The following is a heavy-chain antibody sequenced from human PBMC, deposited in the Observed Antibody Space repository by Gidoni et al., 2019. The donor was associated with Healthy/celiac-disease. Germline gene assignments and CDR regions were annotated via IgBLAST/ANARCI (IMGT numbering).Heavy chain of an antibody. V-gene: IGHV4-34*01. CDR3: ARGSNWRLHAPNYYYYYGMDV. J-gene: IGHJ6*02. D-gene: IGHD1-1*01. CDR1: GGSFRGYY. Sequence: QVQLQQWGAGLLKPSETLSLTCAVYGGSFRGYYWRWIRQPPGKGLEWIGEINHSGSTNYNPSLKSRVTISVDTSKNQFSLKLSSVTAADTAVYYCARGSNWRLHAPNYYYYYGMDVWGQGTTVTVSS. CDR2: INHSGST.